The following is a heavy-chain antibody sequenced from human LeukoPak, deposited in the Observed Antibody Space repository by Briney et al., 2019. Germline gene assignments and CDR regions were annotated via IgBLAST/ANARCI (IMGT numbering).Heavy chain of an antibody. CDR3: ARDYIVGATTSSECFQH. CDR1: GGTFSSYA. V-gene: IGHV1-69*13. J-gene: IGHJ1*01. Sequence: SVKVSCKASGGTFSSYAISWVRQAPGQGLEWMGGIIPIFGTANYAQKFQGRVTITADESTSTAYMELSSLRSEDTAVYYCARDYIVGATTSSECFQHWGQGTLVTVSS. CDR2: IIPIFGTA. D-gene: IGHD1-26*01.